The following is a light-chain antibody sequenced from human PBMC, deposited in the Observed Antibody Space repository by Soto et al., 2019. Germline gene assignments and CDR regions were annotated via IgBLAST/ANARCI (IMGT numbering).Light chain of an antibody. CDR1: QSISSW. CDR3: QQYNSYSLT. Sequence: DIQMTQSPSTLSASVGDRVTITCRASQSISSWLAWYQQKPGKAPKLLIYDASSLESGVPSRFSGSGSGTEFTLTISSLQPDDFASYYCQQYNSYSLTFGGGTKVEIK. J-gene: IGKJ4*01. CDR2: DAS. V-gene: IGKV1-5*01.